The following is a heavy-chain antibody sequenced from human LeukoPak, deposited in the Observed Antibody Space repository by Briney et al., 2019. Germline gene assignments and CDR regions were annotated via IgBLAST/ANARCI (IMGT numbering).Heavy chain of an antibody. CDR1: GFTFTDYY. V-gene: IGHV3-11*01. Sequence: GGSLRLSCSASGFTFTDYYMSWIRQAPGKGLEWVSYISPSGTVIYYGDSVKGRFTISRDNAKKSLFLQMNSLRAEDTAVYYWSRDYYSWGQGTLVHLFS. CDR3: SRDYYS. CDR2: ISPSGTVI. J-gene: IGHJ4*02. D-gene: IGHD3-10*01.